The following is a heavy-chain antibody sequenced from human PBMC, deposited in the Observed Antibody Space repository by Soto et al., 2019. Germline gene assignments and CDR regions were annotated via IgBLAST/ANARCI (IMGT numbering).Heavy chain of an antibody. V-gene: IGHV3-15*01. CDR3: AADPSY. CDR1: GLTFSKTW. J-gene: IGHJ4*02. CDR2: IKSKNDGGTI. Sequence: EVQLVESGGGVVEPGGSLRLSCALSGLTFSKTWMSWVRQAPGKGLEWVGRIKSKNDGGTIDRIAPVKDRFIISRDDSKDTVYLQMNSLKTEDTAVYYCAADPSYWGQGTRVTVSS.